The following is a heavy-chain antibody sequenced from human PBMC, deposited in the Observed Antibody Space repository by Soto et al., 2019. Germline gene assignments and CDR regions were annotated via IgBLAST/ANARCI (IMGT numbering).Heavy chain of an antibody. D-gene: IGHD1-26*01. V-gene: IGHV3-23*01. CDR3: AKNRGSGSYTNWNFDV. J-gene: IGHJ2*01. CDR1: GFTFSSFA. Sequence: PXXSLRLSCAASGFTFSSFAMGWVPQAPGKGLEWVSAISGSGDYTHYTDSVKGRFTISRDNSRNTLFLQMNSLRAEDTAVYYCAKNRGSGSYTNWNFDVWGRGTLVTVSS. CDR2: ISGSGDYT.